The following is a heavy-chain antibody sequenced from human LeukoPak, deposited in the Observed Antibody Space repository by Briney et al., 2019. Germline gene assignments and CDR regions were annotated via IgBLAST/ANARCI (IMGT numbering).Heavy chain of an antibody. V-gene: IGHV1-18*01. Sequence: GASVKVSCKASGYTFTSYGISWVRQAPGQGLEWMGWISAYNGNTNYAQKLQGRVTMTTDTSTSTAYMELRSLRSDDTAVYYRARAGYYGSGSYYNGFDYYYYGMDVWGQGTTVTVSS. CDR1: GYTFTSYG. CDR3: ARAGYYGSGSYYNGFDYYYYGMDV. J-gene: IGHJ6*02. CDR2: ISAYNGNT. D-gene: IGHD3-10*01.